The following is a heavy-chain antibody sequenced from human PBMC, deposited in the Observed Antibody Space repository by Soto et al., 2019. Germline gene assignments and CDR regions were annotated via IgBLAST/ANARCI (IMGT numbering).Heavy chain of an antibody. CDR1: GFTFSTYA. V-gene: IGHV3-30-3*01. J-gene: IGHJ4*02. CDR2: ISYDGGNK. Sequence: AGGSLRLSCAASGFTFSTYAMHWVRQAPGKGLEWVALISYDGGNKYYADSVKGRFTISRDDSKNALYLQMNSLIAEDTAVYYCARKTARGYGDYFVYWGQGTLVTVSS. CDR3: ARKTARGYGDYFVY. D-gene: IGHD4-17*01.